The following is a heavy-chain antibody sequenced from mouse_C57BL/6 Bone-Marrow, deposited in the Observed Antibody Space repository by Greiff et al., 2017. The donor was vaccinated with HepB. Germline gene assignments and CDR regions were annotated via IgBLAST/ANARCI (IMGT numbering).Heavy chain of an antibody. CDR1: GYSITSGYY. Sequence: ESGPGLVKPSQSLSLTCSVTGYSITSGYYWNWIRQFPGNKLEWMGYISYDGSNNYNPSLKNRISITRDTSKNQFFLKLNSVTTEDTATYYCAREGYYGSFFDYWGQGTTLTVSS. D-gene: IGHD1-1*01. V-gene: IGHV3-6*01. J-gene: IGHJ2*01. CDR2: ISYDGSN. CDR3: AREGYYGSFFDY.